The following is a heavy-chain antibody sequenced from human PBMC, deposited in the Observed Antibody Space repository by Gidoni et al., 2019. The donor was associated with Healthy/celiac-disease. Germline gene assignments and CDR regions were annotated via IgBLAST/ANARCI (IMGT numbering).Heavy chain of an antibody. CDR2: ISYDGSNK. V-gene: IGHV3-30-3*01. J-gene: IGHJ4*02. D-gene: IGHD3-22*01. Sequence: QVQLWESGGGVVEPGRSLRLACAAAGFTFSSSAMHWVRQAPGKGLEWVAVISYDGSNKYYADSVKGRFTISRDNSKNTLYLQMNSLRAEDTAVYYCASDPDYYDSSGYYDYWGQGTLVTVSS. CDR1: GFTFSSSA. CDR3: ASDPDYYDSSGYYDY.